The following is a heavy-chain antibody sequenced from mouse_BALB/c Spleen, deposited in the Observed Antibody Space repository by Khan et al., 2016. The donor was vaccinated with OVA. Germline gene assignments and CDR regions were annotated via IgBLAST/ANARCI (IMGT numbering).Heavy chain of an antibody. CDR3: ARSTYYGGSLYAMDY. D-gene: IGHD1-1*01. Sequence: DLVKPGASVKLSCKASGYTFTSYWIYWIKQRPGEGLEWIGRLGPGSGSTYYNEMFKDKATLTVDTSSSTSYIQLSSLSSEDSAVYFCARSTYYGGSLYAMDYWGQGTSVTVSS. V-gene: IGHV1S41*01. CDR1: GYTFTSYW. CDR2: LGPGSGST. J-gene: IGHJ4*01.